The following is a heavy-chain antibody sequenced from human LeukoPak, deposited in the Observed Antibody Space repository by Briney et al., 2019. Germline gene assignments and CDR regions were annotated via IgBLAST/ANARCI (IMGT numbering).Heavy chain of an antibody. V-gene: IGHV1-18*01. CDR1: GYTFTSYG. D-gene: IGHD2-21*02. Sequence: ASVKVSCKASGYTFTSYGISWVRQAPGQGLEWMGWISAYNGNTNYAQKLQGRVTMTTDTSTSTAYMELRSLRSDDTAVYYCARATSIVVVTADLDYWGQGTLVTVSS. CDR3: ARATSIVVVTADLDY. J-gene: IGHJ4*02. CDR2: ISAYNGNT.